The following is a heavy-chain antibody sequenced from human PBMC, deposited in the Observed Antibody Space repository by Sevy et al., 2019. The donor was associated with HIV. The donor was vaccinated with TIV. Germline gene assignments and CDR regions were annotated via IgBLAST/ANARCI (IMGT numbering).Heavy chain of an antibody. CDR1: GFTLRSYE. J-gene: IGHJ5*01. Sequence: GGSLRLSCAVSGFTLRSYEMNWVRQAPGKGLEWVSFISTSGTTIYYADSVKGRFTISRDNAKNSLYLQMDSLRAEDTALYYCVRGAGIVVVPAAIWFDSWGQGTLVTVSS. CDR3: VRGAGIVVVPAAIWFDS. CDR2: ISTSGTTI. V-gene: IGHV3-48*03. D-gene: IGHD2-2*01.